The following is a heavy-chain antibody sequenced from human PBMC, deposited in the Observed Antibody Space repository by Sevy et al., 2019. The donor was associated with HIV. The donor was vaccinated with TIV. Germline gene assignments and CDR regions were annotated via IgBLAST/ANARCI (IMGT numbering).Heavy chain of an antibody. CDR3: TTVLIPSRAFDI. CDR2: IESKAHGGTT. D-gene: IGHD2-2*01. V-gene: IGHV3-15*04. Sequence: GGSLRLSCATSAFSFNDALMSWVRQAPGKGLEWVGRIESKAHGGTTEYAAPVKGRFAISRDDSKNTLYLQINSLKTEDTAVYYCTTVLIPSRAFDIWGHGTMVTVSS. J-gene: IGHJ3*02. CDR1: AFSFNDAL.